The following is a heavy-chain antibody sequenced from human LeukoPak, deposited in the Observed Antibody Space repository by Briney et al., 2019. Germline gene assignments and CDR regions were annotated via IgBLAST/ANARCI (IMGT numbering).Heavy chain of an antibody. CDR1: GYTFTSYG. V-gene: IGHV1-18*01. CDR3: ARGPNRGYDILTGYYPRYYMDV. Sequence: ASVKVSCKASGYTFTSYGISWVRQAPGQGLEWMGWISGYNGNTNYAQKFQGRVTMTRDTSTSTVYMELSSLRSEDTAVYYCARGPNRGYDILTGYYPRYYMDVWGKGTTVTISS. D-gene: IGHD3-9*01. CDR2: ISGYNGNT. J-gene: IGHJ6*03.